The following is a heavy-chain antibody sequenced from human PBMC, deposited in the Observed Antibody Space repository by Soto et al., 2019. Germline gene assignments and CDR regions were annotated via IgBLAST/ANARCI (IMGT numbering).Heavy chain of an antibody. J-gene: IGHJ5*02. V-gene: IGHV1-2*04. CDR2: INPNSGGT. D-gene: IGHD6-13*01. CDR3: ARGIAAAGAYNWFDP. CDR1: GYTFTGYY. Sequence: ASVKVSCKASGYTFTGYYMHWVRQAPGQGLKWMGWINPNSGGTNYAQKFQGWVTMTRDTSISTAYMELSRLRSDDTAVYYCARGIAAAGAYNWFDPWGQGTLVTVSS.